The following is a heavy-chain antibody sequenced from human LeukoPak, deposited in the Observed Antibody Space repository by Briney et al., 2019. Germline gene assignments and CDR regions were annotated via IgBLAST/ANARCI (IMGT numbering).Heavy chain of an antibody. V-gene: IGHV4-39*01. CDR2: IYHSGST. Sequence: TSSETLSLTCTVSGGSISSSSYYWGWIRQPPGKGLEWIGSIYHSGSTYYNPSLKSQVTISVDTAKNEYSRKLSSGTAADTAVYYCARLSGYSTGWYPNNPYYFDSWGQGTLVTVSS. J-gene: IGHJ4*02. D-gene: IGHD6-19*01. CDR1: GGSISSSSYY. CDR3: ARLSGYSTGWYPNNPYYFDS.